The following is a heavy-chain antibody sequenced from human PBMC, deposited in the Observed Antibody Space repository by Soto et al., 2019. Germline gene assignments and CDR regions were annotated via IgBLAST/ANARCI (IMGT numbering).Heavy chain of an antibody. CDR1: GGSVRGYY. D-gene: IGHD2-15*01. Sequence: PSETLSLTCTVSGGSVRGYYWSWIRQPPGKGLQWIGYISNSGSVDNNPSFKSRVSISVDASSNQFSLKLSSVTAADRAVYYCARVVALGYCGGGSGHNYYMDVWGEGTTDTVSS. CDR3: ARVVALGYCGGGSGHNYYMDV. CDR2: ISNSGSV. V-gene: IGHV4-59*02. J-gene: IGHJ6*03.